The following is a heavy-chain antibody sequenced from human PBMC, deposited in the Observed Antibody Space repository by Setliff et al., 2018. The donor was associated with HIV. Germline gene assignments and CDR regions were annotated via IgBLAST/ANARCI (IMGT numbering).Heavy chain of an antibody. CDR3: ARLDCSSSSGFVDY. Sequence: ASETLSLTCPVSGDSTSSYYWSWIRQPPGKGLEWIGYIYTTGSTNYNPSLKSRVTLSVDTSKNQFSLKLSSVTAADTAVYYCARLDCSSSSGFVDYWGQGTLVTVSS. CDR1: GDSTSSYY. CDR2: IYTTGST. D-gene: IGHD2-2*01. J-gene: IGHJ4*02. V-gene: IGHV4-4*09.